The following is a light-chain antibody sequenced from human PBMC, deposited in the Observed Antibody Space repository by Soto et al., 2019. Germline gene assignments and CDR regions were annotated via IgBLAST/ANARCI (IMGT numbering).Light chain of an antibody. CDR1: QGIDNW. CDR2: AAS. Sequence: DIQLTQSPSSVSASVGESVPITCRASQGIDNWLAWYQQKPGMAPKLLNSAASNLQSGVPTRFSGSGAAKDSTHTINSLQPDDFANYCYQHDNHFPLAFGGGTKVEI. V-gene: IGKV1-12*01. CDR3: QHDNHFPLA. J-gene: IGKJ4*01.